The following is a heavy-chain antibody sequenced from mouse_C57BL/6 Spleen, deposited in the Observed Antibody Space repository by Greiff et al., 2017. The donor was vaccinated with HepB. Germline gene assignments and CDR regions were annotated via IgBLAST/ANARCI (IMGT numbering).Heavy chain of an antibody. CDR2: IRNKANGYTT. D-gene: IGHD4-1*02. CDR3: ARDGNWDDPFDY. J-gene: IGHJ2*01. Sequence: EVQGVESGGGLVQPGGSLSLSCAASGFTFTDYYMSWVRQPPGKALEWLGFIRNKANGYTTEYSASVMGRFTISRDNSQSILYLQMNALRAEDSATYYCARDGNWDDPFDYWGQGTTLTVSS. CDR1: GFTFTDYY. V-gene: IGHV7-3*01.